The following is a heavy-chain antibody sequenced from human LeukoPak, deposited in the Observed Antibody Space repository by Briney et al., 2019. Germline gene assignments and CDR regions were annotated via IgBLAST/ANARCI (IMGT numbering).Heavy chain of an antibody. Sequence: GASLRLSCAASGFTFSRSVMTWVRQPPGKGLDWVSSISSSGNTYYAGSVKGRFTISKDNSKNTLYLQMNSLRAEDTAVYYCAKGVYSSGPTSDYWGQGTLVTVSS. CDR1: GFTFSRSV. CDR2: ISSSGNT. V-gene: IGHV3-23*01. D-gene: IGHD6-19*01. J-gene: IGHJ4*02. CDR3: AKGVYSSGPTSDY.